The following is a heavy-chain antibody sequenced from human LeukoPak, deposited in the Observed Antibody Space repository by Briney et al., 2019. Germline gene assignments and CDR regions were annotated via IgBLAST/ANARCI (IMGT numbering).Heavy chain of an antibody. CDR1: GFTFSHYA. CDR2: ISNDGSFK. D-gene: IGHD2-2*03. J-gene: IGHJ4*02. V-gene: IGHV3-30*18. CDR3: AKDGFCSSTSCYPNHFNS. Sequence: GGSLRLSCAASGFTFSHYAMHWVRQAPGKGLEWVALISNDGSFKLYADSVKGRFTISRDDSKNTLDLQLSSLRAEDTAVYYCAKDGFCSSTSCYPNHFNSWGQGTLVTVSS.